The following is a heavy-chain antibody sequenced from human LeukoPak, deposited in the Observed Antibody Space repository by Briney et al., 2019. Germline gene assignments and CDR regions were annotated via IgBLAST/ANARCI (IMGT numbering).Heavy chain of an antibody. V-gene: IGHV3-11*04. CDR1: GFTFSDYY. D-gene: IGHD3-10*01. CDR2: ISISGTTI. Sequence: GGSLRLSCAASGFTFSDYYMSWIRQAPGKGLEWVSYISISGTTIYYADSVKGRFTISRDNAKNSLYLQMNSLRAEDTAVYYCARTPRMVRGVDFDYWGQGTLVTVSS. CDR3: ARTPRMVRGVDFDY. J-gene: IGHJ4*02.